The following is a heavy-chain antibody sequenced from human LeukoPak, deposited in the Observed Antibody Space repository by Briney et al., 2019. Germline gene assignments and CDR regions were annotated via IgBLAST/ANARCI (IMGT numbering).Heavy chain of an antibody. V-gene: IGHV1-18*01. CDR2: ISAYNGDT. Sequence: ASVKVSCKASGYTFTSYGISWVRQAPGQGLEWMGWISAYNGDTNYAQKLQGRVTMTTDTSTSTAYMELRSLRSDDTAVYYCARDAPRTMVVTSGWYFDLWGRGTLVTVSS. D-gene: IGHD2-21*02. CDR3: ARDAPRTMVVTSGWYFDL. J-gene: IGHJ2*01. CDR1: GYTFTSYG.